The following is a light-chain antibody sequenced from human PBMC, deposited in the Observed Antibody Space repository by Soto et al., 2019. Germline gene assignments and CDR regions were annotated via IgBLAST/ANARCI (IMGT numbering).Light chain of an antibody. CDR2: EVS. CDR3: SSYTSSSTLEWV. Sequence: QSALTQPASVSGSPGQSITISCTETSSDVGGYNYVSWYQQHPGKAPKLMIYEVSNRPSGVSNRFSGSKSGNTASLTISGLQAEDEADYYCSSYTSSSTLEWVFGGGTKLTVL. CDR1: SSDVGGYNY. V-gene: IGLV2-14*01. J-gene: IGLJ3*02.